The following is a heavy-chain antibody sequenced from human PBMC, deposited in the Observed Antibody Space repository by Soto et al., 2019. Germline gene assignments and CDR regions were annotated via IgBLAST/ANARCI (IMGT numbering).Heavy chain of an antibody. CDR2: TRNKANSYTT. V-gene: IGHV3-72*01. J-gene: IGHJ6*02. CDR1: GFTFSDHY. CDR3: ARDSPYYYDSSSYGMDV. Sequence: LRLSCAASGFTFSDHYMDWVRQAPGKGLEWVGRTRNKANSYTTEYAASVKGRFTISRDDSKNSLYLQMNSLKTEDTAVYYCARDSPYYYDSSSYGMDVWGQGTTVTVSS. D-gene: IGHD3-22*01.